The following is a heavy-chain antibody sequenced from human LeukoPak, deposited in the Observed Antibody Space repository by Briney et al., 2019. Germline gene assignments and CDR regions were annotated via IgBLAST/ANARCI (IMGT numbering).Heavy chain of an antibody. V-gene: IGHV3-30-3*01. Sequence: PGGSLRPSCAPSGFTFSIYATHWVRQAAGKGLEWVAAILYVGSNKYYADSVKGRFTLSRDTSKNTLYLQMNSQRAEDTAVYYCARGTPSSSGWLYYGMDVWGQGTTVTVSS. D-gene: IGHD6-19*01. CDR2: ILYVGSNK. J-gene: IGHJ6*02. CDR1: GFTFSIYA. CDR3: ARGTPSSSGWLYYGMDV.